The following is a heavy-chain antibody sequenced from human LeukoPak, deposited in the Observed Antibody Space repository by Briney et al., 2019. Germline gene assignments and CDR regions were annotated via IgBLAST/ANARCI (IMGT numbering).Heavy chain of an antibody. Sequence: GGSLRLSCAASGFTFSGYGMHWVRQAPGKGLEWVAVISYDGSNKYYADSVKGRFTISRDNSKNTLYLQMNSLRAEDTAVYYCARDYGDYLEYFQHWGQGTLVTVSS. V-gene: IGHV3-30*03. CDR1: GFTFSGYG. J-gene: IGHJ1*01. D-gene: IGHD4-17*01. CDR3: ARDYGDYLEYFQH. CDR2: ISYDGSNK.